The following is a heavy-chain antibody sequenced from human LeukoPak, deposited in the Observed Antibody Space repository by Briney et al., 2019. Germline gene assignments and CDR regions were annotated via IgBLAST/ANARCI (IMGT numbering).Heavy chain of an antibody. CDR3: ARMSTGYYDDY. D-gene: IGHD3-9*01. V-gene: IGHV3-48*01. CDR1: GFTFSSYG. Sequence: PGGSLRLSCVASGFTFSSYGMNWVRQAPGKGLEWASYVSSGSSAIFYADSVKGRFTISRDDAKSSFYLQMSSLRVEDTALYYCARMSTGYYDDYWGQGTRVTVPS. J-gene: IGHJ4*02. CDR2: VSSGSSAI.